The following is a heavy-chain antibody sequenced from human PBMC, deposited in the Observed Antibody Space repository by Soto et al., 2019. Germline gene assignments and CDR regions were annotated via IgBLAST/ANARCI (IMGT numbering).Heavy chain of an antibody. CDR1: GFTLSGPA. CDR2: IRSKANDYAT. V-gene: IGHV3-73*01. J-gene: IGHJ4*02. D-gene: IGHD2-15*01. CDR3: SGPSRVSCSGAGCYDY. Sequence: GGSLRLSCAASGFTLSGPAVHWVRQASGKGLEWVGRIRSKANDYATTYGAPVRGRITISRDDSRNTPYLQMNSLKTEDTAVYFCSGPSRVSCSGAGCYDYWGQGTLVTVSS.